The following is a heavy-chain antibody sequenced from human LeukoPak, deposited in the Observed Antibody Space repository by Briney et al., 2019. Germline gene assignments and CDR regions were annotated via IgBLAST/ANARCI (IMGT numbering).Heavy chain of an antibody. V-gene: IGHV4-61*02. CDR3: ARGSIAAGEFDY. CDR1: GGSISSDTYY. D-gene: IGHD6-13*01. J-gene: IGHJ4*02. CDR2: IYTSGST. Sequence: SQTLSLTCSVSGGSISSDTYYWSWIRQPAGKGLEWIGRIYTSGSTNYSPSLKSRVTISVDTSKNQFSLQLSSVTAADTAVYYCARGSIAAGEFDYWGQGTLVTVSS.